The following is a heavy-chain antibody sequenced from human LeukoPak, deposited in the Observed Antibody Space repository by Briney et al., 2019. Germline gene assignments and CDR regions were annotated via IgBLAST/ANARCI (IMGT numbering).Heavy chain of an antibody. CDR2: ISSSSSTI. CDR1: GFTFSSCS. Sequence: GGSLRLSCAASGFTFSSCSMNWVRQAPGKGLEWVSYISSSSSTIYYADSVKGRFTISRDNAKNSLYLQMNSLRAEDTAVYYCAREGIVVVPAAMENWFDPWGQGTRVPVSS. D-gene: IGHD2-2*01. V-gene: IGHV3-48*01. J-gene: IGHJ5*02. CDR3: AREGIVVVPAAMENWFDP.